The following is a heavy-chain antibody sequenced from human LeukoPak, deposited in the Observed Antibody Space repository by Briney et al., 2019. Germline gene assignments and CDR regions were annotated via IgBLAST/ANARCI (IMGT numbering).Heavy chain of an antibody. J-gene: IGHJ5*02. D-gene: IGHD3-10*01. Sequence: SETLSLTCTVSGGSISPYFWSWFRQPPGKGLEWIGYISYTGSAIYSPSLKSRVTISVDTSKNQFSLQLTSVTAADTAVYYCARDDYRGVTNFDPWGQGTLVTVSS. CDR2: ISYTGSA. V-gene: IGHV4-59*01. CDR1: GGSISPYF. CDR3: ARDDYRGVTNFDP.